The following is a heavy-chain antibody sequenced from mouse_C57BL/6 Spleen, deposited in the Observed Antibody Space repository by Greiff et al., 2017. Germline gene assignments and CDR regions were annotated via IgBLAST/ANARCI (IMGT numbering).Heavy chain of an antibody. Sequence: VHVKQSGAELVKPGASVKLSCTASGFNIKDYYMHWVKQRTEQGLEWIGRIDPEDGETKYAPKFQGKATITADTSSNTAYLQLSSLTSEDTAVYYCASGHYYGSSYGYWYFDVWGTGTTVTVSS. J-gene: IGHJ1*03. CDR3: ASGHYYGSSYGYWYFDV. CDR2: IDPEDGET. CDR1: GFNIKDYY. D-gene: IGHD1-1*01. V-gene: IGHV14-2*01.